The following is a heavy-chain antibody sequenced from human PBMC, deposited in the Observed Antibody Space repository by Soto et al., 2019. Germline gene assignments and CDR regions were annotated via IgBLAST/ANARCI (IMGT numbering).Heavy chain of an antibody. D-gene: IGHD2-2*01. CDR3: AKDKRLSSTSYYYFFDY. J-gene: IGHJ4*02. Sequence: PGGSLRLSCAASGFTFSTYAMTWVRQAPGKGLEWVSAISGSGGSTYYLDSVKGRFTISRDNSENTLYLQMDSLRADDTAVYYCAKDKRLSSTSYYYFFDYWGQGTLVTVSS. CDR2: ISGSGGST. CDR1: GFTFSTYA. V-gene: IGHV3-23*01.